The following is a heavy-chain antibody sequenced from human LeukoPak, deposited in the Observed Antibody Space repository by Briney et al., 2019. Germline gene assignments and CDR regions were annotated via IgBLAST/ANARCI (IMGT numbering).Heavy chain of an antibody. J-gene: IGHJ6*02. V-gene: IGHV4-59*08. Sequence: SETLSLTCTVSGGSISSYYWSWIRQPPGKGLEWIGYIYYSGSTNYNPSLKSRVTISVDTSKNQFSLKLSSVTAADTAVYYCASMTTVTTGPYYYYYGMDVWGQGTTVTVPS. CDR3: ASMTTVTTGPYYYYYGMDV. CDR1: GGSISSYY. D-gene: IGHD4-17*01. CDR2: IYYSGST.